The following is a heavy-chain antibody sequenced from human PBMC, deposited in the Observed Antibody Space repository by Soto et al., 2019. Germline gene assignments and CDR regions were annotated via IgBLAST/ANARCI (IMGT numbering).Heavy chain of an antibody. CDR2: IKSKTDGGTT. V-gene: IGHV3-15*01. J-gene: IGHJ6*02. CDR3: TTDYGSGSRYYYYYGMDV. D-gene: IGHD3-10*01. Sequence: EVQLVESGGGLVKPGGSLRLSCAASGFTFSIAWMSWVRQAPGKGLEWVGRIKSKTDGGTTDYAAPVKGRFTISRDDSKNTLYLQMNSLKTEDTAVYYCTTDYGSGSRYYYYYGMDVWGQGTTVTVSS. CDR1: GFTFSIAW.